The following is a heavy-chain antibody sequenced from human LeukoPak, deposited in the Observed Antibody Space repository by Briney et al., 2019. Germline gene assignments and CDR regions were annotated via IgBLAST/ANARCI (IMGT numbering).Heavy chain of an antibody. CDR3: VKDVQLSSNAYYNYFDY. J-gene: IGHJ4*02. CDR2: ISGSGTSI. Sequence: PGGSLRLSCAASGFTFSSYEMNWVRQAPGRGLEWISYISGSGTSIYHANSVKGRFTISRDNAKNSLYLQMNSLRIEDTALYYCVKDVQLSSNAYYNYFDYWGQGTLVTVSS. CDR1: GFTFSSYE. V-gene: IGHV3-48*03. D-gene: IGHD3-22*01.